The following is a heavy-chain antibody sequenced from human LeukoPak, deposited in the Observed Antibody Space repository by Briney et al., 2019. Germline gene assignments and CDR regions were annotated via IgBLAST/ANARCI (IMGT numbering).Heavy chain of an antibody. V-gene: IGHV4-39*07. D-gene: IGHD5-24*01. CDR3: ARDGDGYNSNFDY. CDR1: GGSISGSSYY. Sequence: PSETLSLTRTVSGGSISGSSYYWGWIRQPPGKGLEWIGSIYYSGSTYYNPSLKSRVTISVDTSKNQFSLKLSSVTAADTAVYYCARDGDGYNSNFDYWGQGTLVTVSS. CDR2: IYYSGST. J-gene: IGHJ4*02.